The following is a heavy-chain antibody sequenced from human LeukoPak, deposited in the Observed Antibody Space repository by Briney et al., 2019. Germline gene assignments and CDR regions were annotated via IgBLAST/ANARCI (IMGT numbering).Heavy chain of an antibody. CDR1: GYTFTSYG. J-gene: IGHJ4*02. Sequence: ASVKVSRKASGYTFTSYGISWVRQAPGQGLEWMGWISAYNGNTNYAQKLQGRVTMTTDTSTSTAYMELRSLRSDDTAVYYCARWRSYYYDSSGYCFDYWGQGTLVTVSS. D-gene: IGHD3-22*01. CDR2: ISAYNGNT. CDR3: ARWRSYYYDSSGYCFDY. V-gene: IGHV1-18*01.